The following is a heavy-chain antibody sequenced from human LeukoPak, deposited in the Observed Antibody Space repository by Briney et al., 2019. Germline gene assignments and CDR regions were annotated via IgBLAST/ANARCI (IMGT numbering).Heavy chain of an antibody. CDR2: RYHSGGT. CDR3: GAYRTLDDAFDI. J-gene: IGHJ3*02. V-gene: IGHV4-4*02. D-gene: IGHD3-16*01. CDR1: GGSINSPKS. Sequence: SETLSLTCAVSGGSINSPKSWSWVRQPPGKGLEWIGDRYHSGGTNYNPSLKSRVTISVDTSKNQFSLELNSVTAADTAVYYCGAYRTLDDAFDIWGQGTLVTVSS.